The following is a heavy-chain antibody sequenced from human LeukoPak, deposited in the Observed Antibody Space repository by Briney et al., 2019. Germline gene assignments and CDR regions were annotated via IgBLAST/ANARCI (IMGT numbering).Heavy chain of an antibody. Sequence: GRSLRLSCAASGFTFSTYGMHWVRQAPGKGLEWVTVISYDGSHKYYADSVKGRFIISRDSSKNTLYLQMTNLRGEDTAVYYCAKEDYDSSGTYYFDYWGQGTLVTVSS. CDR1: GFTFSTYG. CDR3: AKEDYDSSGTYYFDY. D-gene: IGHD3-22*01. J-gene: IGHJ4*02. V-gene: IGHV3-30*18. CDR2: ISYDGSHK.